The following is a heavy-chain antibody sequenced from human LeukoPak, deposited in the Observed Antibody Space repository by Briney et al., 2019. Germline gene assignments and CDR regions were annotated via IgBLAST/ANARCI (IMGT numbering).Heavy chain of an antibody. CDR2: IKEDGSKK. J-gene: IGHJ4*02. Sequence: GGSLRLSCAASGFTFSNFWINWVRQAPGKGLEWVANIKEDGSKKNYVDSVKGRFTISRDNAKNSLYLQMNSLRAEDTAVYYCAREGYCSGGSCSSAVFDYWGQGTLVTVSS. V-gene: IGHV3-7*01. CDR3: AREGYCSGGSCSSAVFDY. CDR1: GFTFSNFW. D-gene: IGHD2-15*01.